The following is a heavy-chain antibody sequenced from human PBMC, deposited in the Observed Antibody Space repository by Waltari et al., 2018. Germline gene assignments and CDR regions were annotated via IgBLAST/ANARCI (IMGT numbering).Heavy chain of an antibody. CDR2: ISYDGSNK. Sequence: QVQLVESGGGVVQPGRSLRLSCAASGFTFSSYAMHWVRQAQGKGLEWVAVISYDGSNKYYADSVKGRFTISRDNSKNTLYLQMNSLRAEDTAVYYCARGGGIAARPPIDYWGQGTLVTVSS. CDR3: ARGGGIAARPPIDY. V-gene: IGHV3-30-3*01. D-gene: IGHD6-6*01. J-gene: IGHJ4*02. CDR1: GFTFSSYA.